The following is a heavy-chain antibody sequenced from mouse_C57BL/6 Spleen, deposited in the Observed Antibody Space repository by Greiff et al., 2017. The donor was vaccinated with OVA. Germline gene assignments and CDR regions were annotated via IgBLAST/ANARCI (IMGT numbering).Heavy chain of an antibody. CDR3: ARDGSSYPFAY. V-gene: IGHV1-82*01. CDR1: GYAFSSSW. J-gene: IGHJ3*01. Sequence: VQLVESGPELVKPGASVKISCKASGYAFSSSWMNWVKQRPGKGLEWIGRIYPGDGDTNYNGKFKGKATLTADKSSSTAYMQLSSLTSEDSAVYFCARDGSSYPFAYWGQGTLVTVSA. D-gene: IGHD1-1*01. CDR2: IYPGDGDT.